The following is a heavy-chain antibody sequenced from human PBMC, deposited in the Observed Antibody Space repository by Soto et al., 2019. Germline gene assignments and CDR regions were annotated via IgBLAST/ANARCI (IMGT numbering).Heavy chain of an antibody. D-gene: IGHD4-4*01. V-gene: IGHV4-34*01. CDR1: GGSFSGYY. CDR2: INHSGST. J-gene: IGHJ5*02. CDR3: ARKMGEDYSNYNWFDP. Sequence: SETLSLTCAVYGGSFSGYYWSWIRQPPGKGLEWIGEINHSGSTNYNPSLKSRVTISVDTSKNQFSLKLSSVTAADTAVYYCARKMGEDYSNYNWFDPWGQGTLVT.